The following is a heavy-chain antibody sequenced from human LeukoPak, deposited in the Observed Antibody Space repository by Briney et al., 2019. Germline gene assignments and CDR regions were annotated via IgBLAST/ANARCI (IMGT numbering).Heavy chain of an antibody. V-gene: IGHV3-21*01. J-gene: IGHJ4*02. CDR3: AREHRGWGNYYYSSGYYRSFDY. CDR2: ISSSRSYI. CDR1: GFTFSSYS. D-gene: IGHD3-22*01. Sequence: GGSLRLSCAPSGFTFSSYSMNWVRQAPGKGLEWVSYISSSRSYIYYADSVKGRFTISRDNAKNSLYLQMSSLKVEDTTVYYCAREHRGWGNYYYSSGYYRSFDYWGQGTPVTVSS.